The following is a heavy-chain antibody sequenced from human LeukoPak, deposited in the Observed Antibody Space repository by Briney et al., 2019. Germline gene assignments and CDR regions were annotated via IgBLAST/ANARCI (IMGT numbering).Heavy chain of an antibody. Sequence: GGSLRLSCAASGFTFSSYWMSWVRQAPGKGLEWVANIKQDGSEKYYVDSVKGRFTISRDNAKNSLYLQMNSLRAEDTAVYYCAKDFKDYYDSSGYYHFWYFDLWGRGTLVTVSS. V-gene: IGHV3-7*03. CDR1: GFTFSSYW. J-gene: IGHJ2*01. CDR2: IKQDGSEK. CDR3: AKDFKDYYDSSGYYHFWYFDL. D-gene: IGHD3-22*01.